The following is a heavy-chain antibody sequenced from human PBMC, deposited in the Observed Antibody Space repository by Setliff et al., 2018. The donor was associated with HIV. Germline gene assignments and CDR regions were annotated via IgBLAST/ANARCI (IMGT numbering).Heavy chain of an antibody. CDR1: GASITSGGHY. CDR2: IHSGGST. V-gene: IGHV4-31*03. Sequence: PSETLSLTCSVSGASITSGGHYWTWIRQHPERGLEWIGHIHSGGSTFYNPSLKSRLSISLDTSENQFSLKLDSVTAADTAIYYCAQVLEYCDSSTCYGGVDYWGQGTLVTVSS. D-gene: IGHD2-2*01. J-gene: IGHJ4*02. CDR3: AQVLEYCDSSTCYGGVDY.